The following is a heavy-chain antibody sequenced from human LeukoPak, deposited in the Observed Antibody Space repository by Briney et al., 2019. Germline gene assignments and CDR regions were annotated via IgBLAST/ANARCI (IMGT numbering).Heavy chain of an antibody. CDR3: ARELAGYYYDSSGLYDY. V-gene: IGHV4-61*08. CDR1: DYSISSGYGYY. D-gene: IGHD3-22*01. CDR2: IYYSGST. Sequence: SETLSLTCTVSDYSISSGYGYYWSWIRQPPGKGLEWIGYIYYSGSTNYNPSLKSRVTISVDTSKNQFSLKLSSVTAADTAVYYCARELAGYYYDSSGLYDYWGQGTLVTVSS. J-gene: IGHJ4*02.